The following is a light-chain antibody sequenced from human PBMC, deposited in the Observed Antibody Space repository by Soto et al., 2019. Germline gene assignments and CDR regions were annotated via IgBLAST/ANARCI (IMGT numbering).Light chain of an antibody. CDR3: KQRRKWRS. Sequence: EIVLTQAPATLSVSPGERVTLSCRASQSAGKNLAWYHQKPGQAPRLLIYDASNRATGIPARFSGSGSGTDFTLTISRLEPEDFGVYYCKQRRKWRSFGQGTRLEIK. CDR1: QSAGKN. CDR2: DAS. V-gene: IGKV3-11*01. J-gene: IGKJ5*01.